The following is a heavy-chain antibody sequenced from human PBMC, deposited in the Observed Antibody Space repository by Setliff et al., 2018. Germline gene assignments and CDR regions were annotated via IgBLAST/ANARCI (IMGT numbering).Heavy chain of an antibody. D-gene: IGHD1-7*01. CDR3: ARNALTGTTRKYYYYMDV. CDR1: GGTLSTLS. V-gene: IGHV1-69*10. CDR2: TIPLLPLP. J-gene: IGHJ6*03. Sequence: SVKVSCKASGGTLSTLSIAWVRQAPGQGLEWMGGTIPLLPLPNYAVKFQGRVTITADKSTSTAYMELRSLTSEDTAVYCCARNALTGTTRKYYYYMDVWGQGTMVTVSS.